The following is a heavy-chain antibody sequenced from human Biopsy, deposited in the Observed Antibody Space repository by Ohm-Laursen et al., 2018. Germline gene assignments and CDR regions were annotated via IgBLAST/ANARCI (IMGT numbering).Heavy chain of an antibody. Sequence: SLRLSCAASGFTFGDYYMSWIRQAPGKGLEWIANIKEDGSLIYYLDSVKGRFTISRDNAKNSVYLQMHSLRTEDTGVYYCARDVRYLDFWGRGTLVTVSS. V-gene: IGHV3-7*01. D-gene: IGHD1-14*01. CDR3: ARDVRYLDF. CDR1: GFTFGDYY. J-gene: IGHJ2*01. CDR2: IKEDGSLI.